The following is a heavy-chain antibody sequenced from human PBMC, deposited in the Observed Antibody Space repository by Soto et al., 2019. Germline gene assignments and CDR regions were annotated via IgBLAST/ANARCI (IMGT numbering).Heavy chain of an antibody. J-gene: IGHJ6*02. V-gene: IGHV3-66*03. CDR2: IYVSGTT. CDR1: GFSVSSNA. Sequence: GGSLRLSWAASGFSVSSNAMTWVRQAPGKGLEWVSLIYVSGTTSYADSVKGRFTISRDDSKNTLYLQMNSLRAEDTAVYYCAKQIIYGMDVWGQGTTVTVSS. CDR3: AKQIIYGMDV.